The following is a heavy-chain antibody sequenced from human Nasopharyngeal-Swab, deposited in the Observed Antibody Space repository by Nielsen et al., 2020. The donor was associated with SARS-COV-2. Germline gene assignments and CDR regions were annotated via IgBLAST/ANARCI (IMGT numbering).Heavy chain of an antibody. J-gene: IGHJ6*02. Sequence: GGSLRLSCAASGFTFSGSAMHWVRQASGKGLEWVGRIRSKANSYATAYAASVKGRFTISRDDSKNTAYLQMNSLKTEDTAVYYCTRRAIVSRYYYYYGMDVWGQGTTVTVSS. D-gene: IGHD5-18*01. V-gene: IGHV3-73*01. CDR1: GFTFSGSA. CDR2: IRSKANSYAT. CDR3: TRRAIVSRYYYYYGMDV.